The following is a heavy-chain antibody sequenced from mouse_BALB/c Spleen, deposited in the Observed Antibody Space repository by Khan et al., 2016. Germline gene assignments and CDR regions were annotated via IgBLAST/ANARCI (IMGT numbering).Heavy chain of an antibody. Sequence: VQLQESGPGLVAPSQSLSITCTVSGFSLTGYGVNWVRQPPGKGLEWLGKIWRDGRTDYNKALKSRVSISKDNSTSQVSLKRNSLQTDDRANDYCCSDYDGFAYWGQGTLVIVSA. V-gene: IGHV2-6-7*01. J-gene: IGHJ3*01. CDR3: CSDYDGFAY. D-gene: IGHD2-12*01. CDR1: GFSLTGYG. CDR2: IWRDGRT.